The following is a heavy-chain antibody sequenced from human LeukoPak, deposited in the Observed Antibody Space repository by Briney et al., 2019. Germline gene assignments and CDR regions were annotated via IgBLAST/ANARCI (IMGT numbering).Heavy chain of an antibody. J-gene: IGHJ4*02. V-gene: IGHV1-8*02. D-gene: IGHD3-16*01. CDR1: GYTFTSYG. Sequence: ASVKVSCKASGYTFTSYGISWVRQAPGQGLEWMGWMNPNSGNTGYAQKFQGRVTMTRNTSISTAYMELSSLRSDDTAVYYCARVTAVPPPYYFDYWGQGTLVTVSS. CDR3: ARVTAVPPPYYFDY. CDR2: MNPNSGNT.